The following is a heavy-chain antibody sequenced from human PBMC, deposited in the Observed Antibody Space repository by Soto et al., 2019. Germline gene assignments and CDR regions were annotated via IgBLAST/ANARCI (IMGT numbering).Heavy chain of an antibody. J-gene: IGHJ6*02. D-gene: IGHD2-2*01. CDR2: ISAYNGNT. CDR3: ARHFLGYCSSTSCYEGYYGMDV. Sequence: ASVKVSCKASGYTFTSYGISWVRQAPGQGLEWMGWISAYNGNTNYAQKLQGRVTMTTDTSTSTVYMELRSLRSDDTAVYYCARHFLGYCSSTSCYEGYYGMDVWGQGTTVTVSS. CDR1: GYTFTSYG. V-gene: IGHV1-18*04.